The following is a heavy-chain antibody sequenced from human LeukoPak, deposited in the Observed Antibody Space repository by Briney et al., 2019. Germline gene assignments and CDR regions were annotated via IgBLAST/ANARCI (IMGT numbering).Heavy chain of an antibody. D-gene: IGHD6-13*01. CDR2: IKLNTGGT. Sequence: ASVKVSCKASGYTFTAYYIHWVRQVPGQGLEWMGWIKLNTGGTKYAQNFQGRVTMTRDTSINTACMEVSRLRFDDTAVYYCARARGSSWYTPFDYWGQGTLVTVSS. J-gene: IGHJ4*02. CDR1: GYTFTAYY. CDR3: ARARGSSWYTPFDY. V-gene: IGHV1-2*02.